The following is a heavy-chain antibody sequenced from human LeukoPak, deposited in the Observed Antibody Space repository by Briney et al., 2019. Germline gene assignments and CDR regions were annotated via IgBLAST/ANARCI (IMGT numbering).Heavy chain of an antibody. J-gene: IGHJ4*02. Sequence: PSQTLSLTCTVSGGSISSGSYYWSWIRQPAGKGLGWIGRIYTSGSTNYNPSLKSRVTISVDKSKNQFSLKLSSVTAADTAVYYCARVRGIAAAYFDYWGQGTLVTVSS. CDR2: IYTSGST. CDR3: ARVRGIAAAYFDY. D-gene: IGHD6-13*01. V-gene: IGHV4-61*02. CDR1: GGSISSGSYY.